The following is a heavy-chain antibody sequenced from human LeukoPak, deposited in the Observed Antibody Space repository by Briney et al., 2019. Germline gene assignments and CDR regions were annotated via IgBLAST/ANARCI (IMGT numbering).Heavy chain of an antibody. Sequence: ASVKVSCKASGYTFTDYFYHWVRQAPGQALEWMGWINPNGGGTKYAQKFQGRVTMTRDTSISTAYMELSRLRSDDTAVYYCARDLLRVRGIIKGNTIGSQSNTMDVWGKGTTVTISS. CDR3: ARDLLRVRGIIKGNTIGSQSNTMDV. CDR2: INPNGGGT. J-gene: IGHJ6*03. D-gene: IGHD3-10*01. CDR1: GYTFTDYF. V-gene: IGHV1-2*02.